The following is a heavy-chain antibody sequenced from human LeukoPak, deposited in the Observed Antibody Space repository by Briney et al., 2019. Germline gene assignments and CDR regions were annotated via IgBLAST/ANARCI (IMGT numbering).Heavy chain of an antibody. CDR3: ARAFDGGSGSYYFYEPHQNCFDP. Sequence: SVKVSCKASGGTFSSYAISWVRQAPGQGLEWMGGIIPIFGTANYAQKFQGRVTITTDESMSTAYMELSSLRSEDTAVYYCARAFDGGSGSYYFYEPHQNCFDPWGQGTLVTVSS. D-gene: IGHD3-10*01. J-gene: IGHJ5*02. CDR2: IIPIFGTA. CDR1: GGTFSSYA. V-gene: IGHV1-69*05.